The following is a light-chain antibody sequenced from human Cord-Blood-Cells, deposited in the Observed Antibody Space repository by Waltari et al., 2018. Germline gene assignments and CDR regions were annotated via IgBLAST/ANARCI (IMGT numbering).Light chain of an antibody. CDR1: SSAVGGYNY. CDR3: SSYTSSSTV. V-gene: IGLV2-14*01. CDR2: DVS. Sequence: QSALTQPASVSGSPGQSITISCTGTSSAVGGYNYVSWYQQHPGKAPKLMSYDVSNRPAGVSNRCAGSKSGNTASLTISGLQAEDEADYYCSSYTSSSTVFGGGTKLTVL. J-gene: IGLJ2*01.